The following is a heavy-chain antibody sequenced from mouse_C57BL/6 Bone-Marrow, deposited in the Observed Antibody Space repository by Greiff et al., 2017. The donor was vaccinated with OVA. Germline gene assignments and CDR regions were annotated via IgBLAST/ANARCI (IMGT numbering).Heavy chain of an antibody. Sequence: EVKLVESGGGLVKPGGSLKLSCAASGFTFSSYTMSWVRQTPEKRLEWVATISGGGGNTYYPDSVKGRFTISRDNAKNTLYLQMSSLRSEDTALYYCERHGSSHDYWGQGTTLTVSS. J-gene: IGHJ2*01. D-gene: IGHD1-1*01. CDR2: ISGGGGNT. CDR1: GFTFSSYT. CDR3: ERHGSSHDY. V-gene: IGHV5-9*01.